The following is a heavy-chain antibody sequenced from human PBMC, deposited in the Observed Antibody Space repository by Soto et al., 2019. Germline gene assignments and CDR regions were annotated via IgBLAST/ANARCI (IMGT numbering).Heavy chain of an antibody. Sequence: PVGSLRLSCAASGFTFSNYDMHWVRQVTGKGLEWVAVISYDGSNKYYADSVKGRFTISRDNSKNTLYLQMNSLRAEDTAVYYCAIDMSLYDSSGYHSVFDYWGQGTLVTVSS. V-gene: IGHV3-30-3*01. CDR2: ISYDGSNK. D-gene: IGHD3-22*01. CDR1: GFTFSNYD. CDR3: AIDMSLYDSSGYHSVFDY. J-gene: IGHJ4*02.